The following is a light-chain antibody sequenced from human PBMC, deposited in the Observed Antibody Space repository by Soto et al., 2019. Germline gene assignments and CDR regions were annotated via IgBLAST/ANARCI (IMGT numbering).Light chain of an antibody. CDR2: AAS. CDR1: QGISRS. V-gene: IGKV1D-12*01. Sequence: DIPMTQSLSSVSASVGDRGTISSPASQGISRSLAWYQKKPGKDPKILIYAASSLQSGVPSRFSGNGFGTDFNLTISRLHTEDSAIYYCQQADTFTITRGPCPRLGTK. CDR3: QQADTFTIT. J-gene: IGKJ5*01.